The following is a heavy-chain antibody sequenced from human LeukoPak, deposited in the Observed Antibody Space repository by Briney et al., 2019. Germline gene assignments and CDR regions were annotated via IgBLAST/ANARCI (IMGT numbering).Heavy chain of an antibody. CDR2: INAGNGNT. J-gene: IGHJ5*02. CDR1: GYTFTSYA. D-gene: IGHD3-10*01. Sequence: ASVKVSCKASGYTFTSYAMHWVRQAPGQRLEWMGWINAGNGNTKYSQKFQGRVTITRDTSASTAYMELSSLRSEDTAVYYCARAGSTMVRGAINWFDPWGQGTLVTVSS. CDR3: ARAGSTMVRGAINWFDP. V-gene: IGHV1-3*01.